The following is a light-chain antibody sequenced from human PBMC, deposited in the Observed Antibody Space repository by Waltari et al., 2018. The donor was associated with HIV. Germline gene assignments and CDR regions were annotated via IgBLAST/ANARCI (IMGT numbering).Light chain of an antibody. J-gene: IGLJ3*02. Sequence: QSALTQPASVSGSLGQSITISCTGTSSDIGLYNLVSWYQQHPGKAPQLVIHGVGTRPSGVSVRFSGSKSGNTASLTISTRQAEDEADYYCSSYINTDTLVFGGGTKLTVL. CDR3: SSYINTDTLV. V-gene: IGLV2-14*01. CDR1: SSDIGLYNL. CDR2: GVG.